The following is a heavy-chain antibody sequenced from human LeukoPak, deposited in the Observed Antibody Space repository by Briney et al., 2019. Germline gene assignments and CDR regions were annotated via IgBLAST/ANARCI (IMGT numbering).Heavy chain of an antibody. Sequence: SEALSLTCIVSGDSISSSSYYWGWLRQPPGKGLEWIASIYHSGSTYYNPSLKSRVTISVDTSKNQFSLKLGSVTAADTAVYYCARLWTVAGTSWGQGTLVTVSS. V-gene: IGHV4-39*01. D-gene: IGHD6-19*01. CDR1: GDSISSSSYY. J-gene: IGHJ5*02. CDR3: ARLWTVAGTS. CDR2: IYHSGST.